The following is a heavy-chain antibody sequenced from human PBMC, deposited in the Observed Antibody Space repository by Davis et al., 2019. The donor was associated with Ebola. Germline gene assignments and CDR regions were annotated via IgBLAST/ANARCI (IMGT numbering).Heavy chain of an antibody. V-gene: IGHV3-7*01. Sequence: GESLKISCAASGFTFSSYWMSWVRQAPGKGLEWVANIKQDGSEKYYVDSVKGRFTISRDNAKNSLYLQMNSLRAEDTAVYYCARDHTIFGVVIYDWFDPWGQGTLVTVSS. J-gene: IGHJ5*02. CDR1: GFTFSSYW. CDR2: IKQDGSEK. D-gene: IGHD3-3*01. CDR3: ARDHTIFGVVIYDWFDP.